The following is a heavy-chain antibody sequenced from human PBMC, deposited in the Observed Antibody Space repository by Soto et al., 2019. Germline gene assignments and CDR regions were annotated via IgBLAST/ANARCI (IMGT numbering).Heavy chain of an antibody. CDR1: GGTFSRYT. D-gene: IGHD2-15*01. J-gene: IGHJ6*02. V-gene: IGHV1-69*02. CDR3: ASNFTGVLVLGASPPGGDNYGWDV. Sequence: QVQLVQSGAEVKKPGSSVKVSCKASGGTFSRYTFTWVRQAPGQGLEWMGRIIPILDIPNYAQNFQGRVTIPADKSTSTAYMERSSLTSDDTAVYYCASNFTGVLVLGASPPGGDNYGWDVWGQGTTVTVSS. CDR2: IIPILDIP.